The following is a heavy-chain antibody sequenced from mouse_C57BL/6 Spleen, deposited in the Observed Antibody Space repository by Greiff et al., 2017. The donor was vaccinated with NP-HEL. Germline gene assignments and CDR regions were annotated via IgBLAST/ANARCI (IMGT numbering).Heavy chain of an antibody. CDR3: ARALRLYYFDY. D-gene: IGHD2-12*01. CDR2: ISDGGSYT. J-gene: IGHJ2*01. V-gene: IGHV5-4*03. Sequence: EVMLVESGGGLVKPGGSLKLSCAASGFTFSSYAMSWVRQTPEKRLEWVATISDGGSYTYYPDNVKGRFTISRDNAKNNLYLQMSHLKSEDTAMYYCARALRLYYFDYWGQGTTLTVSS. CDR1: GFTFSSYA.